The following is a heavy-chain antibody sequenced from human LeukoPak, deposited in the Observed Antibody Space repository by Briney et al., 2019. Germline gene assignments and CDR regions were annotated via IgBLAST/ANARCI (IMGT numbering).Heavy chain of an antibody. D-gene: IGHD6-13*01. V-gene: IGHV3-7*01. CDR1: GFTFSSYW. CDR2: IKQDGSEK. J-gene: IGHJ4*02. CDR3: ARVYRSSSGYCFDF. Sequence: PGGSLRLSCAASGFTFSSYWMSWVRQAPGKGLGWVANIKQDGSEKYYVDSVKGRFTVSRDNAKNSLYLQMNSLRAEDTAVYYCARVYRSSSGYCFDFWGQGTLVTVSS.